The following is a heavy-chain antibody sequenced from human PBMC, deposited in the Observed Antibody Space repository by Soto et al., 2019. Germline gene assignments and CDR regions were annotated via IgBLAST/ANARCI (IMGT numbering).Heavy chain of an antibody. CDR1: GFSLSTSGMC. J-gene: IGHJ4*02. CDR2: IDWDDDK. Sequence: SGPTLVNPTQTLTLTCTFSGFSLSTSGMCVSWIRQPPGKALEWLALIDWDDDKYYSTSLKTRLTISKDTSKNQVVLTMTNMDTVDTATYYCARSPLAARPVWFDYWGQGTLVTVSS. D-gene: IGHD6-6*01. CDR3: ARSPLAARPVWFDY. V-gene: IGHV2-70*01.